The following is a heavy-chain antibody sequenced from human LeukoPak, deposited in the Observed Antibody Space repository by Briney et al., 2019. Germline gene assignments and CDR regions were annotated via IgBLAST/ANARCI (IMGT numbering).Heavy chain of an antibody. CDR3: ARTQYCSGNSCYFGYLDY. J-gene: IGHJ4*02. Sequence: SETLSLTCTVSGDSFSSPSCYLSWIRQPPGKGLEWIGYVYYSGSTNYNPSLKSRVTVSIDTSKNQFSLRLSSVSAADTALYYCARTQYCSGNSCYFGYLDYWGQGTLVTVSS. CDR1: GDSFSSPSCY. V-gene: IGHV4-61*01. CDR2: VYYSGST. D-gene: IGHD2-2*01.